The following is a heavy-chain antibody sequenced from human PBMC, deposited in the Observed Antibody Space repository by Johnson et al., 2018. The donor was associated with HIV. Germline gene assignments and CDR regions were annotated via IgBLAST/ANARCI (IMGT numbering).Heavy chain of an antibody. CDR2: ISGRGGST. J-gene: IGHJ3*02. V-gene: IGHV3-23*04. CDR3: ARAGGCLLLRGEDAFDS. CDR1: GFTFSSYA. Sequence: VQLVESGGGLIQPGGSLRLSCEASGFTFSSYAMNWVRQAPGKGLEWVSAISGRGGSTYYADSVKGRFTISRDSAKNLVYLQMNSLRAEDTALYYCARAGGCLLLRGEDAFDSWGHGTMVIVSS. D-gene: IGHD3-22*01.